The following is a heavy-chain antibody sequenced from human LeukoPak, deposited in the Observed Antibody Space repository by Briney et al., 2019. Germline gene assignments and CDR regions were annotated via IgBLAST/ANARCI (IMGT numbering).Heavy chain of an antibody. CDR2: INPNSGGT. CDR3: GRVRVAAANLGFDY. D-gene: IGHD6-13*01. CDR1: GYTFTGYY. J-gene: IGHJ4*02. Sequence: ASVKVSCKASGYTFTGYYMHWVRQAPGQGLEWMGWINPNSGGTNYAQKFQGRVTMTRDTSISTAYMELSRLRSDDTAVYYCGRVRVAAANLGFDYWGQGTLVTVSS. V-gene: IGHV1-2*02.